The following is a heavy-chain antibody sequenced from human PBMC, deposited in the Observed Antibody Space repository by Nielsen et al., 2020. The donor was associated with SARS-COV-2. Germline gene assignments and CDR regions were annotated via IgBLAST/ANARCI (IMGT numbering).Heavy chain of an antibody. V-gene: IGHV1-18*01. CDR2: ISAYNGNT. CDR3: ARGGLGSSPHKRGGYGMDV. Sequence: ASVKVSCKASGYTFTSYGISWVRQAPGQGLEWMGWISAYNGNTNYAQKLQGRVTMTTDTSTSTAYMELSSLRSEDTAVYYCARGGLGSSPHKRGGYGMDVWGQGTTVTVSS. D-gene: IGHD3-16*01. J-gene: IGHJ6*02. CDR1: GYTFTSYG.